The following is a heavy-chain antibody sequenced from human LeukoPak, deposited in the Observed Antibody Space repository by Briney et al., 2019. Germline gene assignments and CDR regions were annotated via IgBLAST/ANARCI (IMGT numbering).Heavy chain of an antibody. D-gene: IGHD3-10*01. V-gene: IGHV3-21*04. CDR1: GFTFSSYS. Sequence: PGGSLRLSCAASGFTFSSYSMNWVRQAPGKGLEWVSSISSSSSYIYYADSVKGRFTISRDNAKNTLYLQMNSLRAEDTAVYYCAKARVPGSGSYGGFDYWGQGTLVTVSS. J-gene: IGHJ4*02. CDR3: AKARVPGSGSYGGFDY. CDR2: ISSSSSYI.